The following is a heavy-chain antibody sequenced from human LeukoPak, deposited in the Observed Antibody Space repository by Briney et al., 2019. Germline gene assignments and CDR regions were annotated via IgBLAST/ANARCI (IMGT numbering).Heavy chain of an antibody. V-gene: IGHV3-23*01. CDR1: GFTFSSYA. CDR3: AKDLSITMVRGVIRFPGRFDP. CDR2: ISGSGGST. J-gene: IGHJ5*02. Sequence: GGSLRLSCAASGFTFSSYAMSWVRQAPGKGLEWVSAISGSGGSTYYADSVKGRFTISRDNSKNTLYLQMNSLRAEDTAVYYCAKDLSITMVRGVIRFPGRFDPWGQGTLVTVSS. D-gene: IGHD3-10*01.